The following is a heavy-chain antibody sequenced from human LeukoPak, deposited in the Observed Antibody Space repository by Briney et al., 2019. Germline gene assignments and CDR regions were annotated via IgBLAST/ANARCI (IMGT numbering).Heavy chain of an antibody. J-gene: IGHJ6*03. CDR3: ARGPLTGEHYHYYMDV. D-gene: IGHD7-27*01. CDR2: LNPNTGKT. Sequence: AAVKVSCKASGYSFSTFDINWVRQAPGQGLEWMGWLNPNTGKTGYAQKFQDRVTITGNSSISTVDMEQSSLTSDDTAVYYCARGPLTGEHYHYYMDVWGKGTTVTVSS. V-gene: IGHV1-8*03. CDR1: GYSFSTFD.